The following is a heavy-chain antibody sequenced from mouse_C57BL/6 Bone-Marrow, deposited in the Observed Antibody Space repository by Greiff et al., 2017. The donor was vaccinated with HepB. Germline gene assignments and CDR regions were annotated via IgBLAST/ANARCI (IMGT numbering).Heavy chain of an antibody. CDR1: GYTFTSYG. D-gene: IGHD2-4*01. V-gene: IGHV1-81*01. Sequence: VQLQQSGAELARPGASVKLSCEASGYTFTSYGISWVKQRTGQGLEWIGEIYPRSGNTYYNEKFKGKATLTADKSSSTAYMVLRSLTSEDSAVYFCARGDDYPWFAYWGQGTLVTVSA. CDR2: IYPRSGNT. J-gene: IGHJ3*01. CDR3: ARGDDYPWFAY.